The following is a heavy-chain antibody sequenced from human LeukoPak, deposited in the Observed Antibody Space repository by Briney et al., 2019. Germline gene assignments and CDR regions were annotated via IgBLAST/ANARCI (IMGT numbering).Heavy chain of an antibody. J-gene: IGHJ4*02. CDR1: GFSFSSYN. CDR2: IDNTHSPI. Sequence: PGGSLRLSCAASGFSFSSYNMNWVRQAPGKGLEWVSYIDNTHSPIHYADSVQGRFTISRDISKNTLYLQMNNLRAEDTAVYSCARGNCTSISCFTFDYWGQGTQVTVSS. CDR3: ARGNCTSISCFTFDY. D-gene: IGHD2-2*01. V-gene: IGHV3-48*01.